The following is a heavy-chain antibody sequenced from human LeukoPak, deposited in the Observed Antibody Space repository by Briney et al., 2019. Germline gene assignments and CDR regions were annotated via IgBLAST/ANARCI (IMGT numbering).Heavy chain of an antibody. D-gene: IGHD3-10*01. CDR3: ARDIYGSGSYYVA. CDR2: INPNNGGT. V-gene: IGHV1-2*02. CDR1: GYTFIDYY. Sequence: ASVKVSCKASGYTFIDYYIHWVRQAPGQGLEWVGWINPNNGGTKSAQKFQGRVTMTRDTSISTAYMELRWLRSDDTALYYCARDIYGSGSYYVAWGQGTLVTVSS. J-gene: IGHJ5*02.